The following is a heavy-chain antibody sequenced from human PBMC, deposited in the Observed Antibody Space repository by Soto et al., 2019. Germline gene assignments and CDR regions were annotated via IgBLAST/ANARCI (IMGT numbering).Heavy chain of an antibody. CDR2: IYYSGIT. CDR1: GGSISSYY. V-gene: IGHV4-59*01. Sequence: QVQLQESGPGLVKPSETLSLTCTVSGGSISSYYWSWIRQPPGKGLEWIGYIYYSGITNYNPSLKRRVTISVDTSKNQCSLKLSSVTAADTAVYYCARYKSNYYYGMDVWGQGTTVTVSS. J-gene: IGHJ6*02. CDR3: ARYKSNYYYGMDV. D-gene: IGHD1-20*01.